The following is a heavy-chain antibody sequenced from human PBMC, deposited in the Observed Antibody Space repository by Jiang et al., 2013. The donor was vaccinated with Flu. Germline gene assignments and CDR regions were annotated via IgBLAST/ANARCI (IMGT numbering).Heavy chain of an antibody. CDR1: GGSISSSNW. Sequence: GLVKPSGTLSLTCAVSGGSISSSNWWSWVRQPPGKGLEWIGEIYHSGSTNYNPSLKSRVTISVDKSKNQFSLKLSSVTAADTAVYYCARDSAVAGTGVWFDPWGQGTLVTVSS. CDR3: ARDSAVAGTGVWFDP. V-gene: IGHV4-4*02. CDR2: IYHSGST. D-gene: IGHD6-19*01. J-gene: IGHJ5*02.